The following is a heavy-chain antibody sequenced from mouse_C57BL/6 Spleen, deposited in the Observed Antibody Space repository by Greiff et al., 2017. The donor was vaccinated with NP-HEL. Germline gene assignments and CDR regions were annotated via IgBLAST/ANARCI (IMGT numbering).Heavy chain of an antibody. CDR2: IHPNSGST. V-gene: IGHV1-64*01. CDR1: GYTFTSYW. J-gene: IGHJ3*01. CDR3: ASLTREAWFAY. Sequence: QVQLKQPGAELVKPGASVKLSCKASGYTFTSYWMHWVKQRPGQGLEWIGIIHPNSGSTNYNEKFKSKATLTVDKSSSTAYMQLSSLTSEDSAVYYCASLTREAWFAYWGQGTLVTVSA.